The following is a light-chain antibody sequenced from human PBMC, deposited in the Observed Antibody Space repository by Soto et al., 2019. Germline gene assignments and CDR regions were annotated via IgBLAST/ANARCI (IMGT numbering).Light chain of an antibody. J-gene: IGKJ1*01. V-gene: IGKV1-5*03. CDR3: QQYMSDSRT. CDR1: QSVNSW. Sequence: DIQMTQSPSTLSASVGDRVTISCRASQSVNSWLAWYQQKPGEAPKLLIYDGSTLTRGVPSRFSSSGSGTDITLTIITLQPDDVASFYCQQYMSDSRTFGQGIKVE. CDR2: DGS.